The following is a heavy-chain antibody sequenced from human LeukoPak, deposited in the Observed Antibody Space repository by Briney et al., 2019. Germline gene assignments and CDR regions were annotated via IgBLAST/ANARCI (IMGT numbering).Heavy chain of an antibody. CDR2: IHHSGTT. CDR1: GGSISSSTW. J-gene: IGHJ4*02. Sequence: PSETLSLTCTVSGGSISSSTWWGWVRQPPGKGLECIGDIHHSGTTNYNPSLKSRVTISVDRAKNQFSLKLNSVTAADTAVYYCARAFLVGYSPEEYFFDYWGQGTLVTVSS. V-gene: IGHV4-4*02. D-gene: IGHD2-15*01. CDR3: ARAFLVGYSPEEYFFDY.